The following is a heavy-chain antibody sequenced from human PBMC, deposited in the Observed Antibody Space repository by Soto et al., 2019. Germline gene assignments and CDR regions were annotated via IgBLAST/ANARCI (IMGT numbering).Heavy chain of an antibody. Sequence: GKGLEWMAVILSDGSKQYYAESVKGRFTISRDNSKSTLYLQMNSLRVEDTAVYYCVRTMVLAGPEAFAMRVQGT. CDR3: VRTMVLAGPEAFAM. D-gene: IGHD6-19*01. J-gene: IGHJ3*02. V-gene: IGHV3-30-3*01. CDR2: ILSDGSKQ.